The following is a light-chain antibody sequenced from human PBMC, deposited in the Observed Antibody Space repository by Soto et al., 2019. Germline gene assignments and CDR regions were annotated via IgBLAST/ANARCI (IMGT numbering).Light chain of an antibody. CDR2: DAS. CDR1: QSVSSS. Sequence: TLSPATVSVSPGERATLPCRASQSVSSSLAWYQQKAGQAPNVLVYDASKGAAGIPARFSGSGSATDFTLIINRLAPEDFTVYCCQQTCYWLTFGQGTKVDIK. V-gene: IGKV3-11*01. J-gene: IGKJ1*01. CDR3: QQTCYWLT.